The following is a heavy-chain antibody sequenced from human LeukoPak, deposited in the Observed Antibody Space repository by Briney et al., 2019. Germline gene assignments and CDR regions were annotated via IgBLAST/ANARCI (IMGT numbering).Heavy chain of an antibody. CDR2: INAANGNT. Sequence: GASAKVSCKAFGYSFTNNALYWVRQAPGQRLEWMGWINAANGNTKYSQKFQGRVTITRDTSASTAYMELSSLRSEDTAVYYCARTTVTTFFRPYYYYGMDVWGQGTTVTVSS. V-gene: IGHV1-3*01. D-gene: IGHD4-11*01. CDR1: GYSFTNNA. J-gene: IGHJ6*02. CDR3: ARTTVTTFFRPYYYYGMDV.